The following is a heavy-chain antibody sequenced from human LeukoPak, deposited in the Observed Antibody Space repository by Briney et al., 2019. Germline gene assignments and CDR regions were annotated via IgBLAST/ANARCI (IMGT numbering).Heavy chain of an antibody. Sequence: GGSLRLSCAASGFNFSNYGIHWVRQAPGKGLEWVAVISYDGSKKYYADSVKGRFTISRDNSKNTLYLQMNSLRAEDTAVYYCARERTGEYGDYIDYWGQGTLVTVSS. J-gene: IGHJ4*02. CDR3: ARERTGEYGDYIDY. CDR1: GFNFSNYG. V-gene: IGHV3-30*03. CDR2: ISYDGSKK. D-gene: IGHD3-10*01.